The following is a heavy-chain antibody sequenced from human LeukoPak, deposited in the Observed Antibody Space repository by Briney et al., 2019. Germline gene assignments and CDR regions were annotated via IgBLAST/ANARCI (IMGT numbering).Heavy chain of an antibody. V-gene: IGHV1-69*04. D-gene: IGHD6-25*01. CDR3: ARLADRVGAFDI. Sequence: GASVKVSCKASGGTFSSYAISWVRQAPGQGLEWMGRIIPILGIANYAQKFQGRVTITADKSTSTAYMELSSLRSEDTAVYYCARLADRVGAFDIWGQGTMVTVSS. CDR2: IIPILGIA. CDR1: GGTFSSYA. J-gene: IGHJ3*02.